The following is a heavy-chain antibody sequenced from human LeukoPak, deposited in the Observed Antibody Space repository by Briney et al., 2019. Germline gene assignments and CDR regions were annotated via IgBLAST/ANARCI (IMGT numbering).Heavy chain of an antibody. CDR2: ISGSGGST. Sequence: SGGSLRLSCAASGFTFSSYAMSWVRQAPGKGLEWVSAISGSGGSTYYADSVKGRFTISRDNSKNTLYLQMNSLRAEDTAVYYCAKLFPYYYDSSGFTWGQGTLVTVSS. CDR3: AKLFPYYYDSSGFT. D-gene: IGHD3-22*01. V-gene: IGHV3-23*01. CDR1: GFTFSSYA. J-gene: IGHJ5*02.